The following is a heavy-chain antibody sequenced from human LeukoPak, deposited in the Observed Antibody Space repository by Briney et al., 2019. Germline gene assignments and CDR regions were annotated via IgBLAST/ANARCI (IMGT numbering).Heavy chain of an antibody. Sequence: PSETLSLTCSVSGGSVTGVYWSWIGQPPGKGLEWIGSIFYSGSTYYNPSLKSRVTMSVDTSKNQFSLKLSSVTAADTAMYYCGRHQTMYYGMDVWGQGTAVTVSS. CDR2: IFYSGST. V-gene: IGHV4-59*04. CDR1: GGSVTGVY. D-gene: IGHD4/OR15-4a*01. J-gene: IGHJ6*02. CDR3: GRHQTMYYGMDV.